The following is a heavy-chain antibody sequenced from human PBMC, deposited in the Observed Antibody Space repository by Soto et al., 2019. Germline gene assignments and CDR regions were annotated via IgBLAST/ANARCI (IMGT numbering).Heavy chain of an antibody. D-gene: IGHD5-18*01. V-gene: IGHV3-21*01. CDR1: GFTFSTYN. CDR3: AREDTYGLDYFDY. CDR2: ISTGSTYI. J-gene: IGHJ4*02. Sequence: EVQLVESGGGLVKPGGSLRLSCAASGFTFSTYNMNWVRQAPGKGLEWVSSISTGSTYIYYSDSVRGRFIISRDNAKNSRYLQMSGLRAEDTAVYYCAREDTYGLDYFDYWGQGTLVTVSS.